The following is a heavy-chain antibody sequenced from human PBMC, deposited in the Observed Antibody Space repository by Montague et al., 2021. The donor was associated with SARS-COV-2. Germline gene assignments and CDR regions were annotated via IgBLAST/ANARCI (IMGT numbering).Heavy chain of an antibody. Sequence: SLRLSCAASRFTFGDYAMHLVRQAPGKGLEWVSSISWNSDSVDYAASVKGRFTISRDNAKSSLYLQMNSLRPEDTALYYCAKSVTTDYVHFYGLDVWGQGTTVTISS. D-gene: IGHD3-16*01. CDR1: RFTFGDYA. CDR2: ISWNSDSV. CDR3: AKSVTTDYVHFYGLDV. J-gene: IGHJ6*02. V-gene: IGHV3-9*01.